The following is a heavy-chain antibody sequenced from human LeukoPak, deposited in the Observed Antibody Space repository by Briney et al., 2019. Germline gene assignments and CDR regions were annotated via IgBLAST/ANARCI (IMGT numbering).Heavy chain of an antibody. V-gene: IGHV3-48*04. Sequence: GGSLRLSCAASGFTFSNYAMSWVRQAPGKGLEWVSYISSSSSTIYYADSVKGRFTISRDNAKNSLYLQMNSLRAEDTAVYYCARAVEDDFWSGSYYYYMDVWGKGTTVTVSS. J-gene: IGHJ6*03. CDR3: ARAVEDDFWSGSYYYYMDV. CDR1: GFTFSNYA. CDR2: ISSSSSTI. D-gene: IGHD3-3*01.